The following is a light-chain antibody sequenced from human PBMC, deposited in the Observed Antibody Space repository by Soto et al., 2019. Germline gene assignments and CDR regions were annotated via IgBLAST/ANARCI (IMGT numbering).Light chain of an antibody. V-gene: IGLV1-47*01. Sequence: QSVLTQPPSASGTPGQRVTISCSGSSSNIGSNFVYWYQQFPGTAPKLLIYRNNQRPSGVPDRFSGSKSGTSASLAISGLPSEDEADYYCAAWDDSLSVWVFGGGTQLTVL. CDR2: RNN. J-gene: IGLJ3*02. CDR3: AAWDDSLSVWV. CDR1: SSNIGSNF.